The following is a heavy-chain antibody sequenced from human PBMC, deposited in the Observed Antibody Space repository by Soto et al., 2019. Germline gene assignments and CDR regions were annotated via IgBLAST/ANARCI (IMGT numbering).Heavy chain of an antibody. J-gene: IGHJ4*02. V-gene: IGHV3-23*01. D-gene: IGHD2-15*01. CDR3: AKAPWDIVVVVAANLFLGY. CDR2: ISGSGGST. CDR1: GFTFSSYA. Sequence: GGSLRLSCAASGFTFSSYAMSWVRQAPGKGLEWVSAISGSGGSTYYADSGKGRFTISRDNSKNTLYLQMNSLRAEDTAVYYCAKAPWDIVVVVAANLFLGYWGQGTLVTVSS.